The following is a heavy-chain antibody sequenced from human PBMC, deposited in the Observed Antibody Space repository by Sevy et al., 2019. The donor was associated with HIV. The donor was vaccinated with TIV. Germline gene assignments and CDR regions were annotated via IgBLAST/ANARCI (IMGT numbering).Heavy chain of an antibody. V-gene: IGHV3-30*18. D-gene: IGHD3-10*01. CDR2: ISYDGSNK. CDR1: GFTFSSYG. Sequence: GGSLRLSCAASGFTFSSYGMHWVRQAPGKGLEWVAVISYDGSNKYYADSVKGRFTISRDNSKNTLYLQMNSLRAEDTAVYYCAKDLIMGAARQFDYWGQGTLVTVSS. J-gene: IGHJ4*02. CDR3: AKDLIMGAARQFDY.